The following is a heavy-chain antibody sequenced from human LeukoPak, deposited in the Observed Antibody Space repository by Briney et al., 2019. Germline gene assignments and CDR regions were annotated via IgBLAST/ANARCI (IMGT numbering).Heavy chain of an antibody. J-gene: IGHJ4*02. CDR2: INPDDSET. D-gene: IGHD2-2*01. CDR3: ARLVVPAAISY. CDR1: GYKFTNYW. V-gene: IGHV5-51*01. Sequence: GESLKISCQAFGYKFTNYWIGWVRQMSGKGPEWMGIINPDDSETTYSPSFQGQVTISVDKSVSTAYLQWTSLKASDTAMYYCARLVVPAAISYWGQGTLVNVFS.